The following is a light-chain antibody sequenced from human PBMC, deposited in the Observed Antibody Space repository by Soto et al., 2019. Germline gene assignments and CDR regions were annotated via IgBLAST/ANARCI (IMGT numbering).Light chain of an antibody. Sequence: QSVLTQPASVSGSPGQSITICCTGTSTNLANYNLVSWYQQYPGKAPKLIIYEVNKRPSGFSNRFSGAKSGNTASLTISGLQAEDEADYYCCSYAGNSTFVFGTGTKVTVL. CDR3: CSYAGNSTFV. CDR1: STNLANYNL. V-gene: IGLV2-23*02. CDR2: EVN. J-gene: IGLJ1*01.